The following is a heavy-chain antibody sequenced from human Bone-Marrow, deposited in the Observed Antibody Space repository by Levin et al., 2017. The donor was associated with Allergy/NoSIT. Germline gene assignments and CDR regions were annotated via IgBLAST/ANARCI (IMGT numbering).Heavy chain of an antibody. CDR2: TRNKANSYST. V-gene: IGHV3-72*01. CDR1: GFTFSDHY. D-gene: IGHD2-15*01. J-gene: IGHJ6*03. CDR3: TRAGCGGDNCYPRYFYYYMDV. Sequence: GGSLRLSCAASGFTFSDHYMDWVRQAPGKGLEWVGRTRNKANSYSTEYAASVKGRFTISRDNSKNSLYLQMNSLRTEDTAVYYCTRAGCGGDNCYPRYFYYYMDVWGKGTTVTVSS.